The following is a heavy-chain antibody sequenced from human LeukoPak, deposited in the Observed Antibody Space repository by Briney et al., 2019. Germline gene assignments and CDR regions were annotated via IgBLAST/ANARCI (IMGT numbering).Heavy chain of an antibody. CDR3: AREKKRGYSGYDY. Sequence: GGSLRLSCAASGFTFSDFWMHWVRQAPGKGLVWVSRINSGGTVTNYADSVKGRFTITRDNSKNTLYLQMNSLRAEDTAVYYCAREKKRGYSGYDYWGQGTLVTVSS. CDR1: GFTFSDFW. J-gene: IGHJ4*02. V-gene: IGHV3-74*01. CDR2: INSGGTVT. D-gene: IGHD5-12*01.